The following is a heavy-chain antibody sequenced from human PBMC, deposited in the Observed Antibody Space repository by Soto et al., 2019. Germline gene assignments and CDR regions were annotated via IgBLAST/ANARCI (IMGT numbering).Heavy chain of an antibody. CDR1: GYTFTSYG. J-gene: IGHJ6*02. CDR3: ARHLRGSARGRVGYYYYYGMDV. V-gene: IGHV1-18*01. Sequence: ASVKVSCKASGYTFTSYGISWVRQAPGQGLAWMGWISAYNGNTNYAQKLQGRVTMTTDTSTSTAYMELRSLRSDDTAVYYCARHLRGSARGRVGYYYYYGMDVWGQGTTVTVSS. D-gene: IGHD1-26*01. CDR2: ISAYNGNT.